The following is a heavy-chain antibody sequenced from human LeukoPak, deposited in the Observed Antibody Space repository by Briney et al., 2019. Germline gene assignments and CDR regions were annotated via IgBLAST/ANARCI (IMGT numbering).Heavy chain of an antibody. CDR1: GFTFTSSA. D-gene: IGHD3-22*01. CDR3: AAIYYYDSSGYYHDY. V-gene: IGHV1-58*02. Sequence: ASVKVSCKASGFTFTSSAMQWVRQARGQRLEWIGWIVVGSGNTNYAQKFQERVTITRDMSTSTAYMELSSLRSEDTAVYYCAAIYYYDSSGYYHDYWGQGTLVTVSS. J-gene: IGHJ4*02. CDR2: IVVGSGNT.